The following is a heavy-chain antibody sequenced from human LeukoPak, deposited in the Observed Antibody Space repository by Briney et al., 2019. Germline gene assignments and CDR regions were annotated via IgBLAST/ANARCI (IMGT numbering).Heavy chain of an antibody. J-gene: IGHJ2*01. CDR1: GFTFSSYW. CDR2: IKQDGSEN. CDR3: AKDMPGNGFMDWYFDL. Sequence: GGSLRLSCAASGFTFSSYWMTWVRQAPGKGLEWVANIKQDGSENYYLDSVKGRFTISRDNAKKSLYLQMNSLRAEDTGVYYCAKDMPGNGFMDWYFDLWGRGTLVTVSS. V-gene: IGHV3-7*01. D-gene: IGHD3-3*01.